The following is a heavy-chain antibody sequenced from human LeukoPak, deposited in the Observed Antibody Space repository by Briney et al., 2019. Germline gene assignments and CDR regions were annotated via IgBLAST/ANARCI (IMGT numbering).Heavy chain of an antibody. D-gene: IGHD2-15*01. J-gene: IGHJ6*02. V-gene: IGHV3-30*04. CDR3: ARDWDIVVVVATYGMDV. CDR2: ISYDGSNK. CDR1: GFTFSSYA. Sequence: PGGSLRLSCAASGFTFSSYAMHWVRQAPGKGLEWVVVISYDGSNKYYADSVKGRFTISRDNSKNTLYLQMNSLRAEDTAVYYCARDWDIVVVVATYGMDVWGQGTTVTVSS.